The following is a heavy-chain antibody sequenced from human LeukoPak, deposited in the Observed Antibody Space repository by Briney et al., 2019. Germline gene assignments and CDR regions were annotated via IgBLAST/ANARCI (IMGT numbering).Heavy chain of an antibody. Sequence: GASVKVSCKASGGTFSSYAISWVRQAPGQGLEWMGGIIPIFGTANYAQKFQGRVTITTDESTSTAYMELSSLRSEDTAVYYCARGLGGANWFDPWGQGTLVTVSS. V-gene: IGHV1-69*05. J-gene: IGHJ5*02. CDR2: IIPIFGTA. CDR1: GGTFSSYA. CDR3: ARGLGGANWFDP. D-gene: IGHD1-26*01.